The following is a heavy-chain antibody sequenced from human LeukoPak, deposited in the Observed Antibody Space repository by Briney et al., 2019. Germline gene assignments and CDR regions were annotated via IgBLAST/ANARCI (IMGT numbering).Heavy chain of an antibody. V-gene: IGHV3-7*01. CDR1: GFTFGTYW. J-gene: IGHJ6*03. D-gene: IGHD5-24*01. Sequence: PGGSLRLSCEVSGFTFGTYWMSWVRQAPGKGLEWVANIDEDGNEEHYVRSVKGRFTISRDNAKNLVYLQMNSLRVDDTAVYYCTRGETMDVWGKGTTVTVSS. CDR3: TRGETMDV. CDR2: IDEDGNEE.